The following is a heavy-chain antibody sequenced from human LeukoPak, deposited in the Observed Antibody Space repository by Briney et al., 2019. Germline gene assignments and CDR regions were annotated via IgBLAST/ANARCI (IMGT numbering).Heavy chain of an antibody. V-gene: IGHV4-59*12. J-gene: IGHJ2*01. CDR1: GGSISSYY. D-gene: IGHD3-10*01. CDR2: IYHSGST. CDR3: ARASDGRVVRGDDWYFDL. Sequence: SETLSLTCTVSGGSISSYYWSWIRQPPGKGLEWIGYIYHSGSTNCNPSLKSRVSISVDTSKNQFSLKLSSVTAADTAVYYCARASDGRVVRGDDWYFDLWGRGTLVTVSS.